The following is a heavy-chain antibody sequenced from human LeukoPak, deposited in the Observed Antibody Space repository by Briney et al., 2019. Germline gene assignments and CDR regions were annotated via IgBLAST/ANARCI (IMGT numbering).Heavy chain of an antibody. V-gene: IGHV3-11*01. CDR2: ISSGDTSI. D-gene: IGHD3-3*01. J-gene: IGHJ4*02. Sequence: GGSLRLSCAASGFGFSDYYMSWIRQAPGKGLEWVSYISSGDTSIYYADSVKGRFTVSRDNAKNSLYLQMNSLRVEDTAVYYCARVTLFGYYFDYWGQGTLVTVSS. CDR1: GFGFSDYY. CDR3: ARVTLFGYYFDY.